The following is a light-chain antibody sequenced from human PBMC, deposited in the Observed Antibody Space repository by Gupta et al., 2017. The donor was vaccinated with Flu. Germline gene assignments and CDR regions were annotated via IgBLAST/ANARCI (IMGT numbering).Light chain of an antibody. CDR1: QSVSSPS. V-gene: IGKV3-20*01. CDR3: RQYGYSPMHT. CDR2: GAS. J-gene: IGKJ2*01. Sequence: ETVLTQSPGTLSLSPGERATLSCRASQSVSSPSLARYQQKPGQAPRLLIYGASNSDAGIPERFSGTESGTDLTLTISSLDPEDSAVYYCRQYGYSPMHTFDQGTRLEMK.